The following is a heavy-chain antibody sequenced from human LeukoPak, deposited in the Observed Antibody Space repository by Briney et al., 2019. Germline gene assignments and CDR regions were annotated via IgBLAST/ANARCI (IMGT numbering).Heavy chain of an antibody. CDR1: GFTVSSNY. Sequence: GGSLRLSCAASGFTVSSNYMSWVRQAPGKGLEWGSVIYSGGSTYYADSVKGRFTISRDNSKNTLYLQMNSLRAEDTAVYYCARDAPYDSTPGDYWGQGTLVTVSS. J-gene: IGHJ4*02. D-gene: IGHD3-22*01. V-gene: IGHV3-53*01. CDR3: ARDAPYDSTPGDY. CDR2: IYSGGST.